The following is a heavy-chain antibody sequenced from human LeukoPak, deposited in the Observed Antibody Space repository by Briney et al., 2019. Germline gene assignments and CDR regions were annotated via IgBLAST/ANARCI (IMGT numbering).Heavy chain of an antibody. Sequence: SETLSLTCTVSGGSISSSSYYWGWIRQPPGKGLEWIGSIYYSGSTYYNPSLKSRVTISVDTSKNQFSLKLNSVTAADTAVYYCARRYYYNWYFDLWGRGTLVTVFS. CDR2: IYYSGST. CDR3: ARRYYYNWYFDL. V-gene: IGHV4-39*01. CDR1: GGSISSSSYY. J-gene: IGHJ2*01. D-gene: IGHD3-22*01.